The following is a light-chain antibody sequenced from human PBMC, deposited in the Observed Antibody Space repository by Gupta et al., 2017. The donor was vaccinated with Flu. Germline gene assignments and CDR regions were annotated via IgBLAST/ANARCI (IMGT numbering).Light chain of an antibody. CDR1: QNINNY. V-gene: IGKV1-16*01. CDR2: GAS. J-gene: IGKJ4*01. CDR3: QTYITFPLT. Sequence: PSSMSASVGDRVIITCRASQNINNYLALVQQKPGKAPNSLIYGASKLQSGVPSRVSGTGSGTDFTFTIDNLQAEDFTTYSGQTYITFPLTFGRGTKVEI.